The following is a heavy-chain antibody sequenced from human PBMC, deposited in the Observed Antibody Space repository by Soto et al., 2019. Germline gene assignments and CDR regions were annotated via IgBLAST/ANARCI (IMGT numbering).Heavy chain of an antibody. V-gene: IGHV3-23*01. CDR1: GFTFSSYA. Sequence: GGSLRLSCAASGFTFSSYAMSWVRQAPGKGLEWVSAISGSGCSTYSADSVKGRFTISRDNSQNTLYLQMNSLRAEDTAVYYCAKADTAMVRVPFDYWGQGTLVTVS. J-gene: IGHJ4*02. D-gene: IGHD5-18*01. CDR2: ISGSGCST. CDR3: AKADTAMVRVPFDY.